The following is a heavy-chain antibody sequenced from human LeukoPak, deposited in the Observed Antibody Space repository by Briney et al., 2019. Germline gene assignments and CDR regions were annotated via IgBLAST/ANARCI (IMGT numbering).Heavy chain of an antibody. CDR2: IYYSGST. CDR1: GGSISSYD. J-gene: IGHJ3*02. Sequence: PSETLSLTCTVSGGSISSYDWSWVRQPPGKGLEWIGYIYYSGSTYYNPALKSRVPMSLDTSKNQFSLKLSSVTAADTAVYYCARDGPYYYDSSGYYDAFDIWGQGTMVTVSS. CDR3: ARDGPYYYDSSGYYDAFDI. D-gene: IGHD3-22*01. V-gene: IGHV4-59*12.